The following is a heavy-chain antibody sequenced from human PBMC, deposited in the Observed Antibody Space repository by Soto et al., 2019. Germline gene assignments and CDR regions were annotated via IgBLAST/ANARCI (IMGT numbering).Heavy chain of an antibody. J-gene: IGHJ6*02. D-gene: IGHD6-13*01. CDR2: IYSGGST. Sequence: EVQLVESGGGLIQPGGSLRLSCAASGLTVSSNYMTWVRRAPGKGLEWVSVIYSGGSTYYADSVKGRFTISRDNSKNTVYLQMNSLRAEDTAVYYCARDHSSSWYYYGMDVWGQGTTVTVSS. V-gene: IGHV3-53*01. CDR1: GLTVSSNY. CDR3: ARDHSSSWYYYGMDV.